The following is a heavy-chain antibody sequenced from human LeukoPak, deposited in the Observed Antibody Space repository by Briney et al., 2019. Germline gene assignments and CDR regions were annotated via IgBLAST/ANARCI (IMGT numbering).Heavy chain of an antibody. CDR1: GGSISSYY. Sequence: SETLSLTCPVSGGSISSYYWSWIRQPPGKGLEWIGYIYYSGSTNYNPSLKSRVTISVDTSKNQFSLKLSSVTAADTAVYYCARAETIVVVPAAINHYYGMDVWGQGTTVTVSS. CDR2: IYYSGST. V-gene: IGHV4-59*01. J-gene: IGHJ6*02. CDR3: ARAETIVVVPAAINHYYGMDV. D-gene: IGHD2-2*02.